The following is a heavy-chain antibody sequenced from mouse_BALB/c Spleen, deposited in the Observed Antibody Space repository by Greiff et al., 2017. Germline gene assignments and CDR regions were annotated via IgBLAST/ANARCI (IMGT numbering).Heavy chain of an antibody. V-gene: IGHV5-17*02. Sequence: EVKLVESGGGLVQPGGSRKLSCAASGFTFSSFGMHWVRQAPEKGLEWVAYISSGSSTIYYADTVKGRFTISRDNPKNTLFLQMTSLRSEDTAMYYCARRTTVVARGDAMDYWGQGTSVTVSS. D-gene: IGHD1-1*01. CDR1: GFTFSSFG. J-gene: IGHJ4*01. CDR2: ISSGSSTI. CDR3: ARRTTVVARGDAMDY.